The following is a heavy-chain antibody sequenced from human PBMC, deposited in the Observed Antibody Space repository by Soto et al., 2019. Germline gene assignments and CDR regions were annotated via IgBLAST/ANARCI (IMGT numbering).Heavy chain of an antibody. Sequence: SETLSLTCAVYGGSFSGYYWSWIRQPPGKGLEWIGEINHSGSTNYNPYLKSRVTISVDTSKNQFSLKLSSVTAADTAVYYCARAKGDGITMVRGVDFDYWGQGTLVTVSS. CDR2: INHSGST. CDR3: ARAKGDGITMVRGVDFDY. CDR1: GGSFSGYY. J-gene: IGHJ4*02. V-gene: IGHV4-34*01. D-gene: IGHD3-10*01.